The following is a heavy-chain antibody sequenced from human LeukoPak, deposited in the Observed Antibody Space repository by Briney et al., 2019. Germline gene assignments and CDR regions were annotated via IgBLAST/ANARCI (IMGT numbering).Heavy chain of an antibody. CDR2: IYSGGST. J-gene: IGHJ4*02. Sequence: PGGSLRLSCAASGFTVSSNYMSWVRQAPGKGLEWVSVIYSGGSTYYADSVKGRFTISRDNSKNTLYLQMNSLRAEDTAVYYCAREAVWGSYRNYYFDYWGQGTLVTASS. V-gene: IGHV3-66*01. CDR3: AREAVWGSYRNYYFDY. D-gene: IGHD3-16*02. CDR1: GFTVSSNY.